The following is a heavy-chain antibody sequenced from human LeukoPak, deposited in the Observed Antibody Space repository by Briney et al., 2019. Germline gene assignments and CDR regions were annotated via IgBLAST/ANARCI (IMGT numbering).Heavy chain of an antibody. D-gene: IGHD3-22*01. V-gene: IGHV1-24*01. CDR3: ATIDGHYDSSGY. J-gene: IGHJ4*02. Sequence: ASVKVSCKVSGYTLTELSMHWVRQAPGKGLEWMGGFDPEDGETIYAQKFQGRVAMTEDTSTDTAYMELSSLRSEDTAVYYCATIDGHYDSSGYWGQGTLVIVSS. CDR2: FDPEDGET. CDR1: GYTLTELS.